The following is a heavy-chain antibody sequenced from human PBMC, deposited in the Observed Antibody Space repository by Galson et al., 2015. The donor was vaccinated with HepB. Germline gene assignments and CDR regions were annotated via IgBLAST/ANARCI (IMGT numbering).Heavy chain of an antibody. V-gene: IGHV1-8*01. CDR1: GYTFTSYD. Sequence: SVKVSCKASGYTFTSYDINWVRQATGQGLEWMGWMNPNSGNTGYAQKFQGRVTMTRNTSTSTAYMELSSLRSEDTAVYYCARGPLYNSAWEDWGQGTLVTVSS. CDR2: MNPNSGNT. J-gene: IGHJ4*02. D-gene: IGHD6-19*01. CDR3: ARGPLYNSAWED.